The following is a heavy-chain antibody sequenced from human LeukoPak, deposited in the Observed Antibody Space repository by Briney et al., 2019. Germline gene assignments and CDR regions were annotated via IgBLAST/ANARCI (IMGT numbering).Heavy chain of an antibody. V-gene: IGHV3-30*04. J-gene: IGHJ6*02. Sequence: GGSLRLSCAASGFTFSSYAMHWVRQAPGKGLEWVAVISYDGSNKYYADSVKGRFTISRDNSKNTLYLQMNSLRAEDTAVYYCARDHEGYSYGFPSAGYYYYYGMDVWPRDHGHRLL. CDR2: ISYDGSNK. CDR3: ARDHEGYSYGFPSAGYYYYYGMDV. D-gene: IGHD5-18*01. CDR1: GFTFSSYA.